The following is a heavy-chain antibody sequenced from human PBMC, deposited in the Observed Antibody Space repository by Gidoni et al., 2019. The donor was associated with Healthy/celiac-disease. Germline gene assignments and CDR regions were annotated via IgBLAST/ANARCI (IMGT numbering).Heavy chain of an antibody. CDR2: INPNSGGT. J-gene: IGHJ6*02. CDR1: GYTFTGYS. D-gene: IGHD6-6*01. V-gene: IGHV1-2*05. Sequence: QVQLVQSGAEVKTPGASVKVSCKASGYTFTGYSMHWVRQAPGQGLEGMGRINPNSGGTNYGQKFQSRVTMTRDTSISAAYMELSRLRSDDTVVYYCARGVSLVKYYYGMDVWGQGTTVTVSS. CDR3: ARGVSLVKYYYGMDV.